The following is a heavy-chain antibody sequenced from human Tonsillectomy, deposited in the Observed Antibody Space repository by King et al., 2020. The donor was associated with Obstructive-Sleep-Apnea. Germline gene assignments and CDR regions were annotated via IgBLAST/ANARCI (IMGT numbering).Heavy chain of an antibody. D-gene: IGHD3-22*01. Sequence: VQLQESGPGLVKPSQTLSLTCTVSGGSISSGDYYWSWIRQPPGKGLEWIGYIYYSGSTYYNPSLKSRVTISVDTSKNQFSLKLSSVTAADTAVYYCARDSLPYYYDSSGYHEGGAFDIWGQGTMVTVSS. J-gene: IGHJ3*02. V-gene: IGHV4-30-4*01. CDR2: IYYSGST. CDR3: ARDSLPYYYDSSGYHEGGAFDI. CDR1: GGSISSGDYY.